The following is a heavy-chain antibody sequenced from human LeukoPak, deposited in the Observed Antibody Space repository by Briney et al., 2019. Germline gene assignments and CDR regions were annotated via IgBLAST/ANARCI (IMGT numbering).Heavy chain of an antibody. J-gene: IGHJ4*02. CDR3: ARPPHY. Sequence: PVGSLRLSCAASGLTFSSDWMSWVRQAPGKGLERQAHQKQAGSEKYYVGSVKRGLTISRANAKNSLYLQMNSLSAKHTAVYYCARPPHYWGQGTMVTVSS. V-gene: IGHV3-7*03. CDR1: GLTFSSDW. CDR2: QKQAGSEK.